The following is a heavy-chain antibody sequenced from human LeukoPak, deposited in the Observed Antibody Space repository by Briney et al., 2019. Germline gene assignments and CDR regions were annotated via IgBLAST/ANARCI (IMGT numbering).Heavy chain of an antibody. V-gene: IGHV3-30-3*01. CDR2: ISYDGNNK. J-gene: IGHJ4*02. CDR1: GFTFSNYA. D-gene: IGHD1-14*01. CDR3: AREYHQFDY. Sequence: TGGSLRLSCAASGFTFSNYAMHWVRQAPGSGLEWVAVISYDGNNKYYADSVKGRFTISRDNSKNTLYLQMNSLRAEDTAVYYCAREYHQFDYWGQGTLVTVSS.